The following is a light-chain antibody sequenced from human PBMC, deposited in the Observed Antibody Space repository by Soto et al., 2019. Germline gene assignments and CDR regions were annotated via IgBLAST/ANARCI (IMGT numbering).Light chain of an antibody. CDR2: GAS. CDR3: QRRDSYSTFT. V-gene: IGKV1-9*01. Sequence: DIQLTQSPSFLSASVGDRVTITCRASQDISSYLAWYQQKPGKAPKLLIFGASTLQSGVPDRFSGSGSGTEFTLTISSLQPEDFATYYCQRRDSYSTFTFGPGTKVDI. CDR1: QDISSY. J-gene: IGKJ3*01.